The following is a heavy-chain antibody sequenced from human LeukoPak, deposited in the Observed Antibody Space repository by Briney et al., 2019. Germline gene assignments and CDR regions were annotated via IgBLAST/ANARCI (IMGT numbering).Heavy chain of an antibody. CDR2: IYSGGST. J-gene: IGHJ3*02. V-gene: IGHV3-53*04. Sequence: GGSLRLSCAASGFTVSSNYMSWVRQAPGKGLEWVPVIYSGGSTYYADSVKGRFTISRHNSKNTLYLQMNSLRAEDTAVYYCAREKRLLWFGELLGDAFDIWGQGTMVTVSS. CDR3: AREKRLLWFGELLGDAFDI. CDR1: GFTVSSNY. D-gene: IGHD3-10*01.